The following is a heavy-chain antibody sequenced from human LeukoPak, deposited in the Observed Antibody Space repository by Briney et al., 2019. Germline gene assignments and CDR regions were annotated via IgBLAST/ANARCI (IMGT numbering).Heavy chain of an antibody. CDR3: ARAGVEYNYGNWFDP. V-gene: IGHV3-30-3*01. Sequence: GRSLRLSCAASGFTFSSYAMHWVRQAPGKGLEWVAVISYDGSNKYYADSVKGRFTISRDNSKNTLYLQMNSLRAEDTAVYYCARAGVEYNYGNWFDPWGQGTLVTVSS. J-gene: IGHJ5*02. D-gene: IGHD5-18*01. CDR2: ISYDGSNK. CDR1: GFTFSSYA.